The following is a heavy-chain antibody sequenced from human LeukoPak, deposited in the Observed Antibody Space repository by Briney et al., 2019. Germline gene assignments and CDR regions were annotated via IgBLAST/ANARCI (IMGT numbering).Heavy chain of an antibody. J-gene: IGHJ4*02. Sequence: GGSLRLSCADPGLTLSNAWMNWVRQAPGKGLEWVGRIKSKTDGGTTDYAAPVKGRFSISRDDSKNTAYLQMNSLKTEDTAFYYCTTGNFGPYWGQGTLVTVSS. CDR2: IKSKTDGGTT. V-gene: IGHV3-15*07. D-gene: IGHD3-10*01. CDR3: TTGNFGPY. CDR1: GLTLSNAW.